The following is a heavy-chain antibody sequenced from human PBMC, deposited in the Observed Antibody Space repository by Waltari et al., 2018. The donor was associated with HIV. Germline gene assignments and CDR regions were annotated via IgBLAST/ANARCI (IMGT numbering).Heavy chain of an antibody. Sequence: QLHLQESGPGLVKPSETLSLTCSVSGASISSSSYYWAGIRPPPGKGLEWIGAIYYSGTAYYNPSVKSRVSASLDASKNELSLKLTSVTATDTALYYCARLRFHSLYYFDSWGPGILVTVSS. CDR1: GASISSSSYY. CDR3: ARLRFHSLYYFDS. J-gene: IGHJ4*02. CDR2: IYYSGTA. V-gene: IGHV4-39*01. D-gene: IGHD3-16*01.